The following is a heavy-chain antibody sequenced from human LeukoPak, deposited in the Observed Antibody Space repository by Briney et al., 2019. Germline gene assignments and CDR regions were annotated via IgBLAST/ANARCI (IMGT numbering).Heavy chain of an antibody. D-gene: IGHD6-6*01. CDR3: ARAPGAARQINYYYYMDV. J-gene: IGHJ6*03. V-gene: IGHV4-34*01. CDR1: GGSFSGYY. Sequence: PSETLSLTCAVYGGSFSGYYWSWIRQPPGKGLEWIGEINHSGSTNYNPSLKSRVTISVDTSKNQFSLKLSSVTAADTAVYYCARAPGAARQINYYYYMDVWGKGTTVTASS. CDR2: INHSGST.